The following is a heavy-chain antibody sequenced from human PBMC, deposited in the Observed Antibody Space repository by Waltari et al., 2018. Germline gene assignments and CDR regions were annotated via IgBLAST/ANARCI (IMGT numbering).Heavy chain of an antibody. Sequence: QVQLQESCPGLVKPSETLSLTCTVPGGSISSYYWSSIRQPAGKGLEWIGRIYTSGSTNYNPPLKSRVTMSVDTSKNQFSLKLSSVTAADTAVYYCARDRNSRFPADYWGQGTLVTVSS. CDR1: GGSISSYY. CDR2: IYTSGST. D-gene: IGHD6-13*01. V-gene: IGHV4-4*07. J-gene: IGHJ4*02. CDR3: ARDRNSRFPADY.